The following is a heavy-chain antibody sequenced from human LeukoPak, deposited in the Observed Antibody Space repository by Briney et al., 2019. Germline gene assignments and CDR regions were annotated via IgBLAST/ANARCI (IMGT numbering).Heavy chain of an antibody. V-gene: IGHV1-18*01. CDR3: ARDGDYGAFDI. CDR1: GYTFTSYD. CDR2: INVYTGNA. D-gene: IGHD4-17*01. Sequence: ASVKLSCKASGYTFTSYDISWVRQAPGQGLEWMGWINVYTGNANYAEMLQGRVTMTTDTSTSTAYLELRSLRSDDTAVFYCARDGDYGAFDIWGQGTMVTVSS. J-gene: IGHJ3*02.